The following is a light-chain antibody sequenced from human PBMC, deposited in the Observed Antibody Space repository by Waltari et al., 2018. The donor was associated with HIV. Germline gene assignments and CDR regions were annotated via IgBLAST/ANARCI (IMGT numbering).Light chain of an antibody. CDR3: QSWDDSLSGYV. V-gene: IGLV1-40*01. Sequence: QSVLTQPPSLSGAPGQRVTISCTGSKSNIGAGYAVHWYQQVPGTAPKLLISGNNNRPSGVPERFSGAKSDTSAPLAITGLQAEDEADYYCQSWDDSLSGYVFGTGSKVTVL. CDR2: GNN. J-gene: IGLJ1*01. CDR1: KSNIGAGYA.